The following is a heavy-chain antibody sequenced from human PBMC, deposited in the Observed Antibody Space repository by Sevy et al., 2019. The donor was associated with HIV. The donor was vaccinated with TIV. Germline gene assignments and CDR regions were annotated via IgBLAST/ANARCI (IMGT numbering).Heavy chain of an antibody. Sequence: GGSLRLSCAASGFTFSDYYMGWIRQAPVKGLEWLSYISNSGSAIYYADSVKGRFTISRDNAKNSLYLQMNSLRAEDTAVYYCAGGRTGGSEVDAFDIWGQGTMVTVSS. CDR2: ISNSGSAI. CDR3: AGGRTGGSEVDAFDI. J-gene: IGHJ3*02. V-gene: IGHV3-11*01. D-gene: IGHD7-27*01. CDR1: GFTFSDYY.